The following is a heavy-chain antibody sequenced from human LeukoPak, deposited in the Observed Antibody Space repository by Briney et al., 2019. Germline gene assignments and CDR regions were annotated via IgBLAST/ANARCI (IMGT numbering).Heavy chain of an antibody. Sequence: PSETLSLTCTVSGGSISSYYWSWIRQPPGKGLEWIGYIYYSESTNYNPSLKSRVTISVDTSKNQFSLKLSSVTAADTAVYYCARDADDAFDIWGQGTMVTVSS. CDR3: ARDADDAFDI. V-gene: IGHV4-59*01. CDR2: IYYSEST. CDR1: GGSISSYY. J-gene: IGHJ3*02.